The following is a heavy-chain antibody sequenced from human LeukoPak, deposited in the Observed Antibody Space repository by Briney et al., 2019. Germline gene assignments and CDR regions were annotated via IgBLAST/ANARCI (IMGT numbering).Heavy chain of an antibody. CDR1: GYSINSGYY. Sequence: PSETLSLTCAVSGYSINSGYYWGWIRQPPGKGLEWIESMYHSGSTYYNPSLKSRVTLSVDTSKNQFSLKLSSVTAADTAVYYCARRIGTSYFDYWGQGTLVTVSP. CDR3: ARRIGTSYFDY. D-gene: IGHD1-1*01. CDR2: MYHSGST. V-gene: IGHV4-38-2*01. J-gene: IGHJ4*02.